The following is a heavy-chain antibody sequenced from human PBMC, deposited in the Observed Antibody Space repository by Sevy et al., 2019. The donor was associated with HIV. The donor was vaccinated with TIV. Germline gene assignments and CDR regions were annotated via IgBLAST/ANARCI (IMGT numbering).Heavy chain of an antibody. D-gene: IGHD2-2*01. CDR2: IYPDDSDT. J-gene: IGHJ1*01. CDR3: ARGGYCSSTGCHRGAEYFHH. CDR1: GYSFTSYY. Sequence: GESLKISCKGSGYSFTSYYIGWVRQMPGKGLEWMGIIYPDDSDTRYSPSFQGQVTISADKSISAAYLQWSSLKASDTAMYYCARGGYCSSTGCHRGAEYFHHWGQGTPVTVSS. V-gene: IGHV5-51*01.